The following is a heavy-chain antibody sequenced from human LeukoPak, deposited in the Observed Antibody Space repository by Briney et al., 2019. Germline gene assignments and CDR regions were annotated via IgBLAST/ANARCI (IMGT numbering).Heavy chain of an antibody. D-gene: IGHD2-2*01. CDR1: GFTFSSYA. CDR2: ISYDGRDK. J-gene: IGHJ3*02. Sequence: PGGSLRLSCTASGFTFSSYAMHWVRQAPGRGLECVALISYDGRDKKYSESVKGRFTISRDNSKNTLYLQMTSLRVDDSAVYDADAFDIWGQGTMVTVSS. CDR3: DAFDI. V-gene: IGHV3-30*04.